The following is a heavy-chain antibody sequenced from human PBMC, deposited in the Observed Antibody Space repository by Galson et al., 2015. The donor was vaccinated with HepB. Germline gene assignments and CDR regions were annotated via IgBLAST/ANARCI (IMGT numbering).Heavy chain of an antibody. J-gene: IGHJ2*01. D-gene: IGHD6-19*01. V-gene: IGHV5-10-1*01. CDR3: ARHREQWLIQDWYFDL. CDR1: GYSFTSYW. CDR2: IAPTDSYT. Sequence: GAEVKKPGESLRISCKGSGYSFTSYWINWVRQMPGKGLEWMGTIAPTDSYTKYSPSFQGHVTISVDKSISTAYLQWSSLKASDTAMYYCARHREQWLIQDWYFDLWGRGTLVTVSS.